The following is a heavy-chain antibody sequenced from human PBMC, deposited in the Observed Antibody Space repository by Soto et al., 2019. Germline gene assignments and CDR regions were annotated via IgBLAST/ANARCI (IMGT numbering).Heavy chain of an antibody. D-gene: IGHD6-25*01. CDR1: GGAFSSYA. Sequence: QVQLVQSGAEVKKPGSSVKVSCKASGGAFSSYAISWVRQASGQGLEWMGGILPSFGTPNDSQKFQGRVTITADQSTSTVYMEVSSLRSDDTAVYYCARVRAAGYYYYGMDVWGQGTTVTVSS. V-gene: IGHV1-69*01. CDR2: ILPSFGTP. J-gene: IGHJ6*02. CDR3: ARVRAAGYYYYGMDV.